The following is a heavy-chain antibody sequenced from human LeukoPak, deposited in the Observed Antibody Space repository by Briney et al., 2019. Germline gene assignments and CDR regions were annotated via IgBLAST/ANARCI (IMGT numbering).Heavy chain of an antibody. CDR2: ISSDGTNK. V-gene: IGHV3-30-3*01. J-gene: IGHJ6*02. Sequence: GGSLRLSCAASGFTFSGYAMHWVRQAPGKGLEWVALISSDGTNKYYADSVKGRFTISRNNTKNSLHLQMNSLRADDTVVFYCARDLQTYNYDSSGRPRRYYYYGMDVWGQGATVTVSS. D-gene: IGHD3-22*01. CDR3: ARDLQTYNYDSSGRPRRYYYYGMDV. CDR1: GFTFSGYA.